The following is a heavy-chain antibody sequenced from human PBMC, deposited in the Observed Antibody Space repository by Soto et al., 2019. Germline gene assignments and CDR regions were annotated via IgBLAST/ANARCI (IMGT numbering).Heavy chain of an antibody. D-gene: IGHD6-19*01. CDR2: FDPEDGET. J-gene: IGHJ4*02. CDR3: ATSPIAVAGTYFDY. CDR1: GYTLTELS. V-gene: IGHV1-24*01. Sequence: GASVKVSCKVSGYTLTELSMHWVRQAPGKGLEWMGGFDPEDGETIYAQKFQGRVTMTEDTSTDTAYMELSSLRSEDTAVYYCATSPIAVAGTYFDYWGQGTLVTVSS.